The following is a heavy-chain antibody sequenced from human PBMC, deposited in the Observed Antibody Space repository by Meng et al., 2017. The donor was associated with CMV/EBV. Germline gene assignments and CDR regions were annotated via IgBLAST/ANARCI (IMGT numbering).Heavy chain of an antibody. Sequence: SDTLSLTCTVSGGSVSSGSYYWSWIRQPPGKGLEWIGYIYYSGSTNYNPSLKSRVTISVDTSKNQFSLKLSSVTAADTAVYYCARDGQHGELLTYWGQGTLVTVSS. D-gene: IGHD3-10*01. J-gene: IGHJ4*02. CDR1: GGSVSSGSYY. CDR2: IYYSGST. CDR3: ARDGQHGELLTY. V-gene: IGHV4-61*01.